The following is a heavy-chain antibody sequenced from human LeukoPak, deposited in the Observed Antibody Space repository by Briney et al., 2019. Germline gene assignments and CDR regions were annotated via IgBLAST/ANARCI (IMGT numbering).Heavy chain of an antibody. J-gene: IGHJ1*01. D-gene: IGHD2-21*01. V-gene: IGHV3-30*02. Sequence: PGGSLRLSCAASGFTFSTYGMHWVRQAPGKGLEWVAFIRYDGSKKYYPDSVKGRFTISRDSSKSTLYLQMNSLRVEDTAVYYCAKDYGAYCGGDYQPGYFHHWGQGTLVTVSS. CDR2: IRYDGSKK. CDR1: GFTFSTYG. CDR3: AKDYGAYCGGDYQPGYFHH.